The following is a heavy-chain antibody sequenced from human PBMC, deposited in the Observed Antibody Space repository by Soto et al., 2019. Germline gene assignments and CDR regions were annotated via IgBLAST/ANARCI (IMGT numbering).Heavy chain of an antibody. Sequence: QVQLVQSGAEEKRPGASVKVSCKASGYTFTNYATHWVRQAPGQRLEWMGWINAGNGNTKYPQKFQGRVTITRDTSASTAYRGLSSLRSEDTAVYYCARVSGYYLPDYLGQGTLVTVSS. CDR2: INAGNGNT. D-gene: IGHD5-12*01. J-gene: IGHJ4*02. V-gene: IGHV1-3*05. CDR3: ARVSGYYLPDY. CDR1: GYTFTNYA.